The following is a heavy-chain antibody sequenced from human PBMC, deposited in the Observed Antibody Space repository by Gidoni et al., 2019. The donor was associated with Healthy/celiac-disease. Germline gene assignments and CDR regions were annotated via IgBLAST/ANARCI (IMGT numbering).Heavy chain of an antibody. CDR1: GCSISSSSYY. V-gene: IGHV4-39*01. Sequence: QLQLQESGPGLVKPSETLSLTCTVSGCSISSSSYYWGWIRQPPGKGLEWIGSIYYSGSTYYNPALKSRVTISVDTSKNQFSLKLSSVTAADTAVYYCARQKNVISSFDYWGQGTLVTVSS. J-gene: IGHJ4*02. D-gene: IGHD6-6*01. CDR2: IYYSGST. CDR3: ARQKNVISSFDY.